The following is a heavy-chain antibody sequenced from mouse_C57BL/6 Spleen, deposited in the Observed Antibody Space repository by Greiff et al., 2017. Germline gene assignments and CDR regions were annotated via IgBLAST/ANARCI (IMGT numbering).Heavy chain of an antibody. J-gene: IGHJ4*01. D-gene: IGHD1-3*01. CDR2: ISSGSSTI. CDR1: GFTFSDYG. Sequence: EVKVEESGGGLVKPGGSLKLSCAASGFTFSDYGMHWVRQAPEKGLEWVAYISSGSSTIYYADTVKGRFTISRDNAKNTLFLQMTSLRSADTAMYYCARPKLTGEFAMDYWGQGTSVTVSS. V-gene: IGHV5-17*01. CDR3: ARPKLTGEFAMDY.